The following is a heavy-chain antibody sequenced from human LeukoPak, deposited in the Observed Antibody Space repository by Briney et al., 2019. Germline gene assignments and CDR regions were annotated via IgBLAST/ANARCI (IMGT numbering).Heavy chain of an antibody. V-gene: IGHV3-23*01. CDR3: AKVKPGYCSGGSCYGLFDY. Sequence: PGGSLRLSCAASGFTFSSYAMHWVRQAPGKGLEWVSAISGSGGSTYYADSVKGRFTISRDNSKNTLYLQMNSLRAEDTAVYYCAKVKPGYCSGGSCYGLFDYWGQGTLVTVSS. CDR2: ISGSGGST. D-gene: IGHD2-15*01. J-gene: IGHJ4*02. CDR1: GFTFSSYA.